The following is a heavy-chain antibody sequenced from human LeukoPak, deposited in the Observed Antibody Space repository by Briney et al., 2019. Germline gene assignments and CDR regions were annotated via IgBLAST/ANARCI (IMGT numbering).Heavy chain of an antibody. D-gene: IGHD1-26*01. CDR3: ARYSGSYSGFDY. CDR1: GGSISSYY. V-gene: IGHV4-59*08. J-gene: IGHJ4*02. Sequence: SETLSLTCPVSGGSISSYYWSWIRQPPGKGLEWVGYIYYSGSINYNPSLKSRVTISVDTSKNQFSLKLRSVTAADTAVYYCARYSGSYSGFDYWGQGTLVTVSS. CDR2: IYYSGSI.